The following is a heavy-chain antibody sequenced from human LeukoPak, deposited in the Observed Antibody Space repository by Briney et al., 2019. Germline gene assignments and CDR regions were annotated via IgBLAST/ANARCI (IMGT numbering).Heavy chain of an antibody. CDR2: INYHSQPT. J-gene: IGHJ5*02. CDR1: GFTFSTFH. CDR3: VRDFQWSLGS. V-gene: IGHV3-48*01. Sequence: GGSLRLSCTASGFTFSTFHMHWVRQAPGKGLEWVSYINYHSQPTYYADSVKGRFTISRDNAKSSLYLQLNDLRAEDTAVYYCVRDFQWSLGSWGQGTPVTVSS. D-gene: IGHD2-8*01.